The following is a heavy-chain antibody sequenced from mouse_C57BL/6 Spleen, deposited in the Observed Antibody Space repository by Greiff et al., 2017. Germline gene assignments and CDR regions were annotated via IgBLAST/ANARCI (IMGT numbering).Heavy chain of an antibody. CDR1: GYAFTNYL. Sequence: VQLQQSGAELVRPGTSVKVSCKASGYAFTNYLIEWVKQRPGQGLEWIGVINPGSGGTNYNEKFKGKATLTADKSSSTAYMQLSSLTSEDSAVYFCARGKLGRDYLDYWGQGTTLTVSS. CDR3: ARGKLGRDYLDY. J-gene: IGHJ2*01. V-gene: IGHV1-54*01. D-gene: IGHD4-1*01. CDR2: INPGSGGT.